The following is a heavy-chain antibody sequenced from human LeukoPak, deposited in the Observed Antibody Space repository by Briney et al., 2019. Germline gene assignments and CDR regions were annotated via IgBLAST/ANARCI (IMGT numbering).Heavy chain of an antibody. D-gene: IGHD6-13*01. CDR1: GGSVSSYY. CDR3: ARVSGIAAFDP. V-gene: IGHV4-59*02. J-gene: IGHJ5*02. CDR2: IYYSGTT. Sequence: PSETLSLTCTVPGGSVSSYYWTWLRQPPGKGLEWIGYIYYSGTTNYNPSLKSRVTISVDTSKNQFSLKLSSVTAADTAVYYCARVSGIAAFDPWGQRTLVTVSS.